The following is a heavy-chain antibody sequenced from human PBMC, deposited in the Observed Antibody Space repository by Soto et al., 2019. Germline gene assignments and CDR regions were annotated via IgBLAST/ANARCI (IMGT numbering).Heavy chain of an antibody. CDR2: IYWDDDK. Sequence: QITLKESGPPLVRPAQTLTLTCAFSGFSLTTTHMGVAWIRHPPGKALEWLALIYWDDDKRYSPSLKNRLAISKDTARNRVVLTITNMNPEDTGTYFCAHAGDYDLLSFDHWGPGTLGTVSS. V-gene: IGHV2-5*02. D-gene: IGHD4-17*01. CDR3: AHAGDYDLLSFDH. J-gene: IGHJ4*02. CDR1: GFSLTTTHMG.